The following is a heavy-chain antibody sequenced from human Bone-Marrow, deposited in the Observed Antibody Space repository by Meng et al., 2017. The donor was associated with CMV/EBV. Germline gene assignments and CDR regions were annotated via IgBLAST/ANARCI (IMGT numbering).Heavy chain of an antibody. J-gene: IGHJ4*02. Sequence: GGSLRLSCAASGFIFNNYAVAWVRQAPGKGLEWVSSISGSEGSIYYADSAKGRFTISRDNSKNTLYLQMNSLIAEDTAVYYCARVRGDYVWYFDYWGQGTLVTVSS. CDR1: GFIFNNYA. CDR3: ARVRGDYVWYFDY. CDR2: ISGSEGSI. V-gene: IGHV3-23*01. D-gene: IGHD3-16*01.